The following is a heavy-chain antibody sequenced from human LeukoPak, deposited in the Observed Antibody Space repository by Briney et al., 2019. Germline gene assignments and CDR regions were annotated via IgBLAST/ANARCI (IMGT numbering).Heavy chain of an antibody. Sequence: ASVKVSCKASGYIFTSYYIHWVRQAPGQGLEWMGIINSSGGNTRYAQKFQGRVTMTRDTSTSTVYMELSSLRSEDTAVYYCARESYSGYDSALGYWGQGTLVTVSS. CDR1: GYIFTSYY. CDR3: ARESYSGYDSALGY. J-gene: IGHJ4*02. V-gene: IGHV1-46*01. D-gene: IGHD5-12*01. CDR2: INSSGGNT.